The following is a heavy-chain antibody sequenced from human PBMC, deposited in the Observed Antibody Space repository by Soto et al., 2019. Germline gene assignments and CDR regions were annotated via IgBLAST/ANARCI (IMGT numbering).Heavy chain of an antibody. J-gene: IGHJ5*02. CDR3: AKGLKRGSSYLGFDP. Sequence: EVQLLESGGGLVQPGGSLRLSCAASGFTFSSYAMSWVRQAPGKGLEWVSAISGSGGSTYYADSVKGRFTISRDNSKNTLYMQMNGLRAEDTAVYYCAKGLKRGSSYLGFDPWGQGTLVTVSS. D-gene: IGHD5-18*01. CDR2: ISGSGGST. CDR1: GFTFSSYA. V-gene: IGHV3-23*01.